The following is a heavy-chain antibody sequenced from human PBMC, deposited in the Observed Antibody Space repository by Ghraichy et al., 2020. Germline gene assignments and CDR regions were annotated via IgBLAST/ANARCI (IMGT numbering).Heavy chain of an antibody. D-gene: IGHD3-22*01. CDR2: IYYSGST. V-gene: IGHV4-61*01. Sequence: SETLSLTCTVSGGSVSSGSYYWSWIRQPPGKGLEWIGYIYYSGSTHYNPSLKSRVTISVDTSKHQFSLKLSSVTAADTAVYYCARDYYDSSGYYYYYGMDVWGPGTTVTVSS. CDR1: GGSVSSGSYY. J-gene: IGHJ6*02. CDR3: ARDYYDSSGYYYYYGMDV.